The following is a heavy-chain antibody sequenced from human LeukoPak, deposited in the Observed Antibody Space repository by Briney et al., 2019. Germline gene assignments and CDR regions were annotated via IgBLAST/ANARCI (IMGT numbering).Heavy chain of an antibody. D-gene: IGHD2-21*02. J-gene: IGHJ4*02. CDR3: ARGPRGADSYSVDY. V-gene: IGHV4-4*07. CDR1: GASISGHY. CDR2: IYNRDNT. Sequence: SETLALTCNVSGASISGHYWSWIRQSAGKGLEWIGRIYNRDNTNYDHSLKSRVTMSIDTSKNQFSLNLNSMTAADTAVYYCARGPRGADSYSVDYWGQGTLVTVSS.